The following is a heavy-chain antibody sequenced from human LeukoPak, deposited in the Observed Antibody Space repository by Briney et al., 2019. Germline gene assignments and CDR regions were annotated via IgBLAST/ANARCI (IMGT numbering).Heavy chain of an antibody. CDR2: ISASGDVT. J-gene: IGHJ6*02. Sequence: GGSLRLSCAASGFTFGKFPMGWVRQAPGRGLEWVSAISASGDVTFYADSLRGRFTISRDNSKNTLYLQMNSLRAEDTAVYYCARESYMVRGVNKNYGIDVWGQGTTVTVSS. V-gene: IGHV3-23*01. CDR3: ARESYMVRGVNKNYGIDV. CDR1: GFTFGKFP. D-gene: IGHD3-10*01.